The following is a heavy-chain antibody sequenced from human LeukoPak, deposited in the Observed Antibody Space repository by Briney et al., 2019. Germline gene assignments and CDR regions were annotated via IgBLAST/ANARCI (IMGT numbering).Heavy chain of an antibody. CDR3: ARSRSPNDYGDYNNCFDP. Sequence: SKTLSLTCTVSGYSISSGYYCGWIRQPPGKGLEWIGNIYHSGSTYYNASLKSRLTISVDTSKNQVSLKLHSVTAADTAVYYCARSRSPNDYGDYNNCFDPWGQGTLVTVSS. CDR2: IYHSGST. V-gene: IGHV4-38-2*02. D-gene: IGHD4-17*01. J-gene: IGHJ5*02. CDR1: GYSISSGYY.